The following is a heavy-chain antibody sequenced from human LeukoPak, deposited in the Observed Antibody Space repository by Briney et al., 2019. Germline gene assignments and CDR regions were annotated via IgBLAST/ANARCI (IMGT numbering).Heavy chain of an antibody. CDR1: GFTFRTYS. CDR2: ISTTSSYF. Sequence: GESLRLSCAASGFTFRTYSMNWVRQAPGKGLEWVSSISTTSSYFYYADSVKGRFTISRDNAKNALFLQMISLRAEDTAVYYCARVGPPGYAMDVWGQGTTVTVSS. J-gene: IGHJ6*02. CDR3: ARVGPPGYAMDV. D-gene: IGHD3-16*01. V-gene: IGHV3-21*01.